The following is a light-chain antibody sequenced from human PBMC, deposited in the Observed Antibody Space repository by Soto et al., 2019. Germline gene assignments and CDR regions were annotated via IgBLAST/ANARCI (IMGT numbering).Light chain of an antibody. V-gene: IGLV2-11*01. CDR1: SSDVGGYNY. Sequence: QSVLTQPRSVSGSPGQSVTISRSGTSSDVGGYNYVSWYQHHPGKAPKLMIYDVSKRPSGVPDRFSGSKSGNTASLTISGLQAEDEADYYCCSYAGSYTWVFGGGTKLTVL. J-gene: IGLJ3*02. CDR2: DVS. CDR3: CSYAGSYTWV.